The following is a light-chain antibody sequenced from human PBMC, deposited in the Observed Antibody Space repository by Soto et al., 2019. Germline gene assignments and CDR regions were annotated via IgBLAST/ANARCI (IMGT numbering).Light chain of an antibody. V-gene: IGKV3-20*01. CDR1: QSVSSTA. Sequence: EIVLTQSPGTLSLSPGERATLSCRASQSVSSTALAWYQHKPGQAPRLLIYDTSTRATGIPDRFSGSGSGTDVTLTISRLEPEDFAVYYCQQYGRSQETVGRGTNLEIK. CDR2: DTS. CDR3: QQYGRSQET. J-gene: IGKJ2*01.